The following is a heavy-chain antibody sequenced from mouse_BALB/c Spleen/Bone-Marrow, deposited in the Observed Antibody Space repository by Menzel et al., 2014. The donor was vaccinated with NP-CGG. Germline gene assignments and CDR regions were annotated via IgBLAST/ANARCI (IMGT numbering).Heavy chain of an antibody. CDR1: GYTFTSYW. J-gene: IGHJ4*01. Sequence: LQESGAELVKPGASVKLSCKTSGYTFTSYWIQWVKQRPGQGLGWIGEMFPRTGATYYNERFRGRATLTIDTSSSTAYMQLSSLTSEDSAVYFCARRDYDYDDYSMDYWSQGTSVTVSS. CDR2: MFPRTGAT. V-gene: IGHV1S132*01. D-gene: IGHD2-4*01. CDR3: ARRDYDYDDYSMDY.